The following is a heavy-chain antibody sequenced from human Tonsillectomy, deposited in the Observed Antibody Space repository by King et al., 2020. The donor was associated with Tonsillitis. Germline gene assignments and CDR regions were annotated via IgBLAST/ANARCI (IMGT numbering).Heavy chain of an antibody. CDR1: GFSFSSYA. D-gene: IGHD2-2*01. Sequence: VQLVESGGGLVQPGGSLRLSCAASGFSFSSYAMSWVRQAPGKGLEWISAISGSGGSTYYADSVKGRFTISRDNSKNTLYLQMNSLRAEDTAIYYCAEDLIAPAATENYWGQGTLVTVSS. V-gene: IGHV3-23*04. J-gene: IGHJ4*02. CDR3: AEDLIAPAATENY. CDR2: ISGSGGST.